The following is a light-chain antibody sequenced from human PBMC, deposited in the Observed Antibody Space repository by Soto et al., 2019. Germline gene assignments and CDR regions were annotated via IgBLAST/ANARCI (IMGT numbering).Light chain of an antibody. CDR3: SSFTSSDTDV. J-gene: IGLJ1*01. Sequence: QSALAQPASVSGSPGQSITISCTGTNSDIGGYNFVSWYQHHPGKAPKLMIFEVSNRPSGVSNRFSGSKSGNTASLTISGLQTEDEADYYCSSFTSSDTDVFGTGTKVTLL. CDR2: EVS. V-gene: IGLV2-14*01. CDR1: NSDIGGYNF.